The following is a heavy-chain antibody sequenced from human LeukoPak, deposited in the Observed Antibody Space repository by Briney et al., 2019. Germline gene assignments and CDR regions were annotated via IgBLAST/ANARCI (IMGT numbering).Heavy chain of an antibody. CDR3: ARGSNDYGDYLRWFDP. CDR1: GGSFSGYY. D-gene: IGHD4-17*01. CDR2: INHSGST. J-gene: IGHJ5*02. V-gene: IGHV4-34*01. Sequence: SETLSLTCAVYGGSFSGYYWSWIRQPPGKGLEWIGEINHSGSTNYNPSLKSRVTISADTSKNQFSLKLSSVTAADTAVYYCARGSNDYGDYLRWFDPWGQGTLVTVSS.